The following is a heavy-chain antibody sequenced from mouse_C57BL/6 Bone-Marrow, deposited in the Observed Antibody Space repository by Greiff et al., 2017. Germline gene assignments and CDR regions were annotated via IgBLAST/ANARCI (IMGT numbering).Heavy chain of an antibody. CDR1: GYTFTSYW. Sequence: QVQLQQPGAELVKPGASVKVSCKASGYTFTSYWMHWVKQRPGQGLEWIGRIHPSDSDTNYNQKFKGKATLTVDKSSSTAYMQLSSLTSEDSAVYYWAIGSYYDYDMRFAYWGQGTLVTVSA. J-gene: IGHJ3*01. CDR2: IHPSDSDT. D-gene: IGHD2-4*01. V-gene: IGHV1-74*01. CDR3: AIGSYYDYDMRFAY.